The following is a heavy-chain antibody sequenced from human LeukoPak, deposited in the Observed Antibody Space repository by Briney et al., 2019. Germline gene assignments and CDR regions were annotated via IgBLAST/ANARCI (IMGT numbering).Heavy chain of an antibody. D-gene: IGHD1-26*01. CDR2: IYYSGST. Sequence: KASETLSLTCTVSGGSISSNKYYWGWIRQPPGKGLEWIGSIYYSGSTYYSPSLKSRVTISVDTSKNQFSLKLSSVTAADTAVYYCATPYSGGYHGLDIWGQGTMVTVSS. CDR1: GGSISSNKYY. CDR3: ATPYSGGYHGLDI. J-gene: IGHJ3*02. V-gene: IGHV4-39*01.